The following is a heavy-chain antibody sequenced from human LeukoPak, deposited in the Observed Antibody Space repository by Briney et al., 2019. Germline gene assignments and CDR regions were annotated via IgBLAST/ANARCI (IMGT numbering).Heavy chain of an antibody. CDR3: AGDRWQGGPDYLDS. CDR2: ISGDGVPK. Sequence: QTGGSLRLSCAASGFTFSSYAMHWVRQAPGKGLEWVAVISGDGVPKIYRDSVKGRFTISTDRSKNTVYLQMTGLRSEDTALYYCAGDRWQGGPDYLDSWGQGTLVTVSS. D-gene: IGHD4-23*01. V-gene: IGHV3-30*04. CDR1: GFTFSSYA. J-gene: IGHJ4*02.